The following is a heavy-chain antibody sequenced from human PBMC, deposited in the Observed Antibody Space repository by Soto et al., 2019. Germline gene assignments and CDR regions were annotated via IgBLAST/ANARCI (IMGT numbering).Heavy chain of an antibody. CDR2: FDPEDGET. J-gene: IGHJ5*02. D-gene: IGHD1-1*01. CDR1: GYTLTELS. Sequence: ASVKVSCKVSGYTLTELSMHWVRQAPGKGLEWMGGFDPEDGETIYAQKFQGRVTMTEDTSTDTAYMELSSLRSEGTAVYYCASYKTPHPDAGYTWFDPWGQGTLVTVSS. V-gene: IGHV1-24*01. CDR3: ASYKTPHPDAGYTWFDP.